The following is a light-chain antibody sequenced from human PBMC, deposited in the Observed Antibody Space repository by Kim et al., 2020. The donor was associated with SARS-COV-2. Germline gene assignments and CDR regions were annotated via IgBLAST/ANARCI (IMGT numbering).Light chain of an antibody. J-gene: IGKJ4*01. CDR2: DAS. CDR1: QDITKY. Sequence: DIQMTQSPSSLSASIGDRVSITCQASQDITKYVHWYQQKPGKAPKLLVYDASNLETGVPSRFSGSGSGTLFTFTISSLQPEDVATYYCQQNVSAVGFGGGTKLEI. CDR3: QQNVSAVG. V-gene: IGKV1-33*01.